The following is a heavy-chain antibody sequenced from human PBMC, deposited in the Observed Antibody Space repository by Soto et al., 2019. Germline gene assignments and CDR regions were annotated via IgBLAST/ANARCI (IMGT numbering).Heavy chain of an antibody. CDR1: GGSISSGSFY. D-gene: IGHD3-9*01. V-gene: IGHV4-31*03. CDR3: ARTTFYDIFTSYYSLFDY. CDR2: ISDSGSS. Sequence: QVQLQESGPGLVKPSQTLTLTCTVSGGSISSGSFYWSWIRQHPGKGLEWIGHISDSGSSYYNPSLESWITLAIDTFKNQFSLELSAVTAADTAVYFCARTTFYDIFTSYYSLFDYWGQGTLVTVSS. J-gene: IGHJ4*02.